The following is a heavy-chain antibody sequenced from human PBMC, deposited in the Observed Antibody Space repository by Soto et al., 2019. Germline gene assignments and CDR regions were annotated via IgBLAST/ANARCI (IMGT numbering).Heavy chain of an antibody. Sequence: GGSLRLSCAASGFTFSSYSVNWVRQAPGKGLEWVSYISSSGSTIYYADSVKGRFTISRDNAKNSLYLQMNSLRAEDTAVYYCARDQGWFDPWGQGTLVTVSS. J-gene: IGHJ5*02. CDR3: ARDQGWFDP. CDR1: GFTFSSYS. CDR2: ISSSGSTI. V-gene: IGHV3-48*04.